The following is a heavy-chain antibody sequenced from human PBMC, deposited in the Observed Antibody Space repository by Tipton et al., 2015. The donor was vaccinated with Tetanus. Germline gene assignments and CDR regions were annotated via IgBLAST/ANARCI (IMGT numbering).Heavy chain of an antibody. D-gene: IGHD3-10*01. CDR1: GGSIRSGSYQ. Sequence: LRLSCTVSGGSIRSGSYQWNWIRQPPGKGLEWLAYTSPSGRTNSNYSLKSRITISQDMSQNQFSLRLASVTAADTAVYYCARWGDTSGTTNLYAFDMWGQGTMVNVSS. J-gene: IGHJ3*02. CDR2: TSPSGRT. CDR3: ARWGDTSGTTNLYAFDM. V-gene: IGHV4-61*01.